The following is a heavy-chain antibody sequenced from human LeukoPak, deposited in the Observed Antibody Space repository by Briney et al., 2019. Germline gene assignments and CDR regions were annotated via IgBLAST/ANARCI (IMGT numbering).Heavy chain of an antibody. J-gene: IGHJ5*02. Sequence: ASVKVSCKVSGYTLTELSMHWVRQAPGQGLEWMGRINPNSGGTNYAQKFQGRVTMTRDTSISTAYMELSRLRSDDTAVYYCARRRSSGWYGPWGQGTLVTVSS. CDR3: ARRRSSGWYGP. D-gene: IGHD6-19*01. CDR2: INPNSGGT. CDR1: GYTLTELS. V-gene: IGHV1-2*06.